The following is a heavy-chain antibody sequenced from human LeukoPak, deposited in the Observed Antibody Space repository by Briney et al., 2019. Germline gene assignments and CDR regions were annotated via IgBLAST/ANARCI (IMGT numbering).Heavy chain of an antibody. J-gene: IGHJ4*02. D-gene: IGHD1-26*01. CDR2: IYYSGST. Sequence: PSETLSLTCTVSGGSISSSSYYWGWIRQPPGKGLEWIGSIYYSGSTYYNPSLKSRVTISVDTSKNQFSLKLSSVTAADTAVYYCARGRGWELRGFKYFDYWGQGTLVTVSS. CDR1: GGSISSSSYY. CDR3: ARGRGWELRGFKYFDY. V-gene: IGHV4-39*01.